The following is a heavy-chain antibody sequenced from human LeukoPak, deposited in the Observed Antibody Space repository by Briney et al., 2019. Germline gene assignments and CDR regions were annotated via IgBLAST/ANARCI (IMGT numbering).Heavy chain of an antibody. Sequence: GGSLRLSCAASGFTFSSYEMNWVRQAPGKGLEWVSYISSSGSTIYYADSVKGRFTISRDNAKNSLYLQMNSLRADDTAVYYCARESGSSGGVDYWGQGTLVTVSS. CDR1: GFTFSSYE. CDR2: ISSSGSTI. CDR3: ARESGSSGGVDY. J-gene: IGHJ4*02. V-gene: IGHV3-48*03. D-gene: IGHD3-22*01.